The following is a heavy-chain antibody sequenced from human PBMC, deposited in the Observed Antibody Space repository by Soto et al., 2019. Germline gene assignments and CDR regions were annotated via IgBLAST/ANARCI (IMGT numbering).Heavy chain of an antibody. CDR2: INHSGST. J-gene: IGHJ5*02. V-gene: IGHV4-34*01. Sequence: SETLSLTCAVYGGSFSGYYWSWIRQPPGKGLEWIGEINHSGSTNYNPSIKSRVTISVDTSKNQFSLKLSSVTAADTAVYYCAREVKSVVVAVMHGWFDPWGQGTLVTVSS. CDR1: GGSFSGYY. D-gene: IGHD2-15*01. CDR3: AREVKSVVVAVMHGWFDP.